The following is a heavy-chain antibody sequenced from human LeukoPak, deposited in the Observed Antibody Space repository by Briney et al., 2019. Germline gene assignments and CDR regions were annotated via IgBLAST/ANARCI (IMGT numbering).Heavy chain of an antibody. J-gene: IGHJ4*02. D-gene: IGHD3-22*01. CDR2: IYYSGST. CDR3: ARERLGYYDRSGLDY. CDR1: GGSISSSSYY. Sequence: SETLSLTCTVSGGSISSSSYYWGWIRQPPGKGLEWIGSIYYSGSTNYNPSLKSRVTTSVDTSKNQFSLKLSSVTAADTAVYYCARERLGYYDRSGLDYWGQGTLVTVSS. V-gene: IGHV4-39*07.